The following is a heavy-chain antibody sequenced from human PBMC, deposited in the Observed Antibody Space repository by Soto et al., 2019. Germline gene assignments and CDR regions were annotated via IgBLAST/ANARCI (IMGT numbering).Heavy chain of an antibody. J-gene: IGHJ4*02. CDR3: ARGGAYYFDS. CDR2: IYTRGST. Sequence: SETLSLTCPVSGASITNFYWSWVRQSARKGLEWIGRIYTRGSTDYNPSLKSRVTMSIDTSKNQVSLTLSSVTAADTAVYSWARGGAYYFDSWGQETMATVSS. D-gene: IGHD3-16*01. V-gene: IGHV4-4*07. CDR1: GASITNFY.